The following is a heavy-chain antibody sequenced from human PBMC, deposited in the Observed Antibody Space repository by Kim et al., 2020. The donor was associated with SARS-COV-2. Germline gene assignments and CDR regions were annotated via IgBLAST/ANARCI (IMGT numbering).Heavy chain of an antibody. CDR1: GGTFSSYA. J-gene: IGHJ6*02. CDR2: IIPILGIA. V-gene: IGHV1-69*04. D-gene: IGHD5-18*01. Sequence: SVKVSCKASGGTFSSYAISWVRQAPGQGLEWMGRIIPILGIANYAQKFQGRVTITADKSTSTAYMELSSLRSEDTAVYYCARDLRERGYSYGSYYYYGMDVWGQGTTVTVSS. CDR3: ARDLRERGYSYGSYYYYGMDV.